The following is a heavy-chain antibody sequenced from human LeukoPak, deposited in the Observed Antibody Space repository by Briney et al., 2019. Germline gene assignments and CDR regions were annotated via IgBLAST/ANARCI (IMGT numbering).Heavy chain of an antibody. D-gene: IGHD4-17*01. J-gene: IGHJ4*02. V-gene: IGHV4-39*01. CDR3: ARHGTVTHRFDY. CDR1: GGSMSSSSYY. CDR2: IYYSGST. Sequence: PSETLSLTCGVSGGSMSSSSYYWGWIRQPPGKGLEWIGSIYYSGSTHYNPSLKSRVTISVDSSKNQCSLKLSSVTAADTAVYYCARHGTVTHRFDYWGQGTLVTVSS.